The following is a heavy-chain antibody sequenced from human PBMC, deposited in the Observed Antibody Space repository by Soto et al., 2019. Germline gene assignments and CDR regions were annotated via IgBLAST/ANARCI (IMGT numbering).Heavy chain of an antibody. Sequence: QVPLVQSGTEVRMPGTSVKVSCKTSGYTFIDYSITWVRQAPGQGLEWMGWISASNGNTEYAQKLQGRVSMTTDTSTGTAYMELRSLRSDDTAIYYCAREGLTPGYTFAYWGQGTLVTVSS. J-gene: IGHJ4*02. D-gene: IGHD2-2*02. CDR2: ISASNGNT. CDR1: GYTFIDYS. CDR3: AREGLTPGYTFAY. V-gene: IGHV1-18*04.